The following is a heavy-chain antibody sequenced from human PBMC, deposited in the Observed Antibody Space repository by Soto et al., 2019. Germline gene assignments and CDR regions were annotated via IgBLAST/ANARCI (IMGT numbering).Heavy chain of an antibody. J-gene: IGHJ4*02. D-gene: IGHD2-15*01. CDR1: GFTFSSYA. CDR3: ARGGRLWKTWHSFDY. V-gene: IGHV3-30-3*01. Sequence: QVQLVESGGGVVQPGRSLRLSCAASGFTFSSYAMHWVRQAPGKGLEWVAVISYDGSNKYYADSVKGRFTISRDNSKNTLYLQMNSLRAEDTAVYYCARGGRLWKTWHSFDYWGQGTLVTVSS. CDR2: ISYDGSNK.